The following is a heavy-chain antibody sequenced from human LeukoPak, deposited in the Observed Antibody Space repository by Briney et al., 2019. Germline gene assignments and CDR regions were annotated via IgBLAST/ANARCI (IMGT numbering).Heavy chain of an antibody. Sequence: SETLSLTCTVSGGSVTSGNYYWNWIRQPAGKGLEWIGRIYTNGGASYNPSLKSRVTISIDASKNQFSLKLSSVTAADTAVYYCAREPPGYWGQGTLVTVSS. V-gene: IGHV4-61*02. CDR3: AREPPGY. CDR1: GGSVTSGNYY. J-gene: IGHJ4*02. CDR2: IYTNGGA.